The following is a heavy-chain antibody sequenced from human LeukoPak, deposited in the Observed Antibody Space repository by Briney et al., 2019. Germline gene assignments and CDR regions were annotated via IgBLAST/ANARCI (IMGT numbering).Heavy chain of an antibody. Sequence: PGGSLRLSCAASGFTFSSYGMHWVRQAPGKGLEWVAVIWYDGSTKYYADAVKGRFTISRDNSKNTLYLQMNSLRAEDTAVYYCARSLTAAGTDYWGQGTLVTVSS. J-gene: IGHJ4*02. D-gene: IGHD6-13*01. CDR1: GFTFSSYG. V-gene: IGHV3-33*01. CDR3: ARSLTAAGTDY. CDR2: IWYDGSTK.